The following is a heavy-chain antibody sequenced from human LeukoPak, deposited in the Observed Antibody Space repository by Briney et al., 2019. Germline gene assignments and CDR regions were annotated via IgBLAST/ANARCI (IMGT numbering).Heavy chain of an antibody. V-gene: IGHV1-2*02. CDR1: GYTFINYY. D-gene: IGHD2-8*02. CDR3: AILRLSTGLWWFFDL. Sequence: ASVKVSCKASGYTFINYYIHWVRQAPGQGLEWMGWINPNSGDTKYAQKFQGRVTMTGDTSISTAYMELSRLRFDDTAVYYCAILRLSTGLWWFFDLWGRGTLVTVSS. J-gene: IGHJ2*01. CDR2: INPNSGDT.